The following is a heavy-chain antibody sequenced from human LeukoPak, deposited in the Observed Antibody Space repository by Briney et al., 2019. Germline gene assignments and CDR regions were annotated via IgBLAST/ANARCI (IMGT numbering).Heavy chain of an antibody. CDR3: ARDVVGQPSYHYYYYMDV. CDR2: IYSGGST. Sequence: GGSLRLSCAASGFTVSSNYMSWVRQAPGKGLEWVSVIYSGGSTYYADSVKGRFTISRDNSKNTLYLQMNSLRAEDTAVYYCARDVVGQPSYHYYYYMDVWGKGTTVTVSS. V-gene: IGHV3-66*02. CDR1: GFTVSSNY. J-gene: IGHJ6*03. D-gene: IGHD2-15*01.